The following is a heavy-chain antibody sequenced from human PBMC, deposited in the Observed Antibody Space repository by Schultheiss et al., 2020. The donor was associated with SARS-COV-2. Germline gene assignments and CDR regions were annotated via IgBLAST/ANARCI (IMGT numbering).Heavy chain of an antibody. D-gene: IGHD1-26*01. CDR3: ARDAWELKGGFDY. V-gene: IGHV4-59*12. Sequence: SQTLSLTCTVSGGSISSYYWSWIRQPPGKGLEWIGYIYYSGSTNYNPSLKSRVTISVDTSKNQFSLKLSSVTAADTAVYYCARDAWELKGGFDYWGQGTLVTVSS. CDR1: GGSISSYY. J-gene: IGHJ4*02. CDR2: IYYSGST.